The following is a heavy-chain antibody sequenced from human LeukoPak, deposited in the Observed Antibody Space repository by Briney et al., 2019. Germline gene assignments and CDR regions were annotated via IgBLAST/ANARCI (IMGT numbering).Heavy chain of an antibody. D-gene: IGHD6-6*01. CDR2: ISYGGSNK. V-gene: IGHV3-30*18. J-gene: IGHJ4*02. CDR1: GFTFSSYG. Sequence: PGRSLRLSCAASGFTFSSYGMHWVRQAPGKGLEWVAVISYGGSNKYYADSVKGRFTISRDNSKNTLYLQMNSLRAEDTAVYYCAKDEQLAFDYWGQGTLVTVSS. CDR3: AKDEQLAFDY.